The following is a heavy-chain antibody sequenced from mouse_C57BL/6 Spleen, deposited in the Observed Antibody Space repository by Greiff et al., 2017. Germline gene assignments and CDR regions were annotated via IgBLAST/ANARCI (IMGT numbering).Heavy chain of an antibody. D-gene: IGHD1-1*01. CDR3: ARDALCYYGSSYAMDY. Sequence: QVQLQQPGTELVKPGASVKLSCKASGYTFTSYWMHWVKQRPGQGLEWIGNINPSNGGTNYNEKFKSKATLTVDKSSSTAYMQLSSLTSEDAAVYYWARDALCYYGSSYAMDYWGQGTSVTVSS. V-gene: IGHV1-53*01. J-gene: IGHJ4*01. CDR2: INPSNGGT. CDR1: GYTFTSYW.